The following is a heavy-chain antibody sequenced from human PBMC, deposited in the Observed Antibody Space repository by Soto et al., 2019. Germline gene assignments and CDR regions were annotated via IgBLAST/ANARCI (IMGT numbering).Heavy chain of an antibody. V-gene: IGHV3-13*01. Sequence: EVQLVESGGGLVQPGGSLRLSCEASGFAFSSYDMHWVRQVKGKGLQWVSGVGIAGNIYFAGSVKGRFNVSREDAENSVFLEMKSLRVGDTAVYYCTRGGIAPAYGMDVWGLGTTVTVAS. J-gene: IGHJ6*02. CDR3: TRGGIAPAYGMDV. CDR1: GFAFSSYD. CDR2: VGIAGNI. D-gene: IGHD6-25*01.